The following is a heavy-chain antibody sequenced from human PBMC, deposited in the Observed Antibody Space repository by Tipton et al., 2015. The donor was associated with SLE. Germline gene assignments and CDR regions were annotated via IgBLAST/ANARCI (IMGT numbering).Heavy chain of an antibody. CDR3: ARIGSAADF. Sequence: TLSLTCTVSGGSVSGGSYYWGWIRQPPGRGLEWIGSIYYSGSTYYNPSLKSRVTISIDTSKTQFSLRLTSVTAADTALYYCARIGSAADFWGQGTLVTVSS. CDR1: GGSVSGGSYY. D-gene: IGHD6-25*01. V-gene: IGHV4-39*07. CDR2: IYYSGST. J-gene: IGHJ4*02.